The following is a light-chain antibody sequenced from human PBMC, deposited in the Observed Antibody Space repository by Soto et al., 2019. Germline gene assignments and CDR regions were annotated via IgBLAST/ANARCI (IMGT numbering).Light chain of an antibody. J-gene: IGKJ1*01. CDR3: QQSYSTRWT. CDR2: AAS. CDR1: QSISSY. V-gene: IGKV1-39*01. Sequence: DTQMTQSPSSVSAAVGDTVTITCRPSQSISSYLNWYQQKPGKAPKLLIYAASSLQSGVPSRFSGSGSGTDFTLTISSLQPEDFATYYCQQSYSTRWTFGQGTKVDI.